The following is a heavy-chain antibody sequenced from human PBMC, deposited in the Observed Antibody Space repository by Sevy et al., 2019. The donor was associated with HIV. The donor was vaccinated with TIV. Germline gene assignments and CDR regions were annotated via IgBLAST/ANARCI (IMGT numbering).Heavy chain of an antibody. Sequence: SETLSLTCTASGGSLISPTFYWGWFRQPPGERLEWIAAMHYGGNTYYNPSLKGRLAMSVDTSKNKFSLNLTSVTAADAAVYHCVRDHHLRGRHWFDSWGQGALVTVSS. D-gene: IGHD3-16*01. CDR3: VRDHHLRGRHWFDS. J-gene: IGHJ5*01. V-gene: IGHV4-39*02. CDR2: MHYGGNT. CDR1: GGSLISPTFY.